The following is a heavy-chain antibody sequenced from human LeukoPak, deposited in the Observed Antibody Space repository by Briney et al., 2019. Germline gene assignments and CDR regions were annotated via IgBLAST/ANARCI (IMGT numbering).Heavy chain of an antibody. D-gene: IGHD3-9*01. Sequence: GASVKVSCKASGYTFTSYGISWVRQAPGQGLEWMGWISAYNGNTNYAQKLQGRVTMTTDTSTSTAYMELSRLRSDDTAVYYCARAGVLRYFDWSPGDYWGQGTLVTVSS. CDR3: ARAGVLRYFDWSPGDY. CDR1: GYTFTSYG. V-gene: IGHV1-18*01. CDR2: ISAYNGNT. J-gene: IGHJ4*02.